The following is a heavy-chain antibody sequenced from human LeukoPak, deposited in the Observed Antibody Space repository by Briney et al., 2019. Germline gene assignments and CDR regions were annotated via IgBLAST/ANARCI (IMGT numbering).Heavy chain of an antibody. D-gene: IGHD1-14*01. CDR3: ARGVEPLAANTLAY. Sequence: GGSLRLSCAASGFIFSSYAMSWVRQAPGKGLEWVSVLYSDGNTKYADSVQGRFTVSRDNSKNTLYLEMNSLSPDDTAVYYCARGVEPLAANTLAYWGQGTLVTVSS. CDR2: LYSDGNT. CDR1: GFIFSSYA. J-gene: IGHJ4*02. V-gene: IGHV3-23*03.